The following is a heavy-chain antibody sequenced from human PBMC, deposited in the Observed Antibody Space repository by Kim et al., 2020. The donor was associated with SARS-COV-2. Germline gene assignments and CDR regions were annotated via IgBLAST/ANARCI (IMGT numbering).Heavy chain of an antibody. V-gene: IGHV1-18*01. Sequence: KLQGRVTMTTDTSTSTAYMELRSLRSDDTAVYYCARDHSSSWYGGYAFDIWGQGTMVTVSS. CDR3: ARDHSSSWYGGYAFDI. D-gene: IGHD6-13*01. J-gene: IGHJ3*02.